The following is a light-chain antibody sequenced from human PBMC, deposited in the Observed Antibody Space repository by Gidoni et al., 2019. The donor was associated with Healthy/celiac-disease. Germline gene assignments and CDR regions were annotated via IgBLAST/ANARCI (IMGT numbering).Light chain of an antibody. V-gene: IGKV3-11*01. CDR3: QQRSNWPRSLT. J-gene: IGKJ4*01. CDR1: QSVSSY. CDR2: DAS. Sequence: EIMLTQSPATLSLSPGERATLSCRASQSVSSYLAWYQQKPGQAPRLLLYDASNRATGIPARFSGSGSGTDFTLTISSLEPEDFAVYYCQQRSNWPRSLTFXGXTKVEIK.